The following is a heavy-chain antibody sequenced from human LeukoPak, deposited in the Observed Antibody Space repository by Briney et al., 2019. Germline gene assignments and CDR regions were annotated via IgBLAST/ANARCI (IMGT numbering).Heavy chain of an antibody. Sequence: GASVKVSCKASGYTFTGYYMHWVRQAPGPGLEWMGWINPNSGGTNYAQKFPGRVTMTRDTTISTAYMELSRLRSDDTGVYYCARVPQQWLVRSEPYYFDYWGQGTLVTVSS. CDR2: INPNSGGT. CDR3: ARVPQQWLVRSEPYYFDY. V-gene: IGHV1-2*02. J-gene: IGHJ4*02. CDR1: GYTFTGYY. D-gene: IGHD6-19*01.